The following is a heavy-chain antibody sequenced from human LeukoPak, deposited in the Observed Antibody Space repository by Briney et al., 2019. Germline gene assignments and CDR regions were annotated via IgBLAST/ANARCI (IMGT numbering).Heavy chain of an antibody. J-gene: IGHJ4*02. CDR2: IYYSGST. Sequence: SETLSLTCTVSGGSISSYYWSWIRQPPGKGLEWIGYIYYSGSTNYNPSLKSRVTISVDTSKNQFSLKLSSVTAADTAVYYCARDGGGYYDSSGPPDYWGQGTLVTVSS. D-gene: IGHD3-22*01. CDR3: ARDGGGYYDSSGPPDY. V-gene: IGHV4-59*01. CDR1: GGSISSYY.